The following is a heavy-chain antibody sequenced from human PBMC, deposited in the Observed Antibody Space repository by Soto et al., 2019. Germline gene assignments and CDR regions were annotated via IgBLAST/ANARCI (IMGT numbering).Heavy chain of an antibody. Sequence: EAQLVESGGGLVQPGGSLRLSCAASGFTFSNYEMHWVRQAPGKGLEYVSGISNNGAHTDYAKSVKGRFNISRDNSENTLYLQMGSLRAEDMALYYCARRGYGSRWPNVYMDVWGKGPTVTVSS. CDR3: ARRGYGSRWPNVYMDV. CDR1: GFTFSNYE. J-gene: IGHJ6*03. V-gene: IGHV3-64*01. CDR2: ISNNGAHT. D-gene: IGHD6-13*01.